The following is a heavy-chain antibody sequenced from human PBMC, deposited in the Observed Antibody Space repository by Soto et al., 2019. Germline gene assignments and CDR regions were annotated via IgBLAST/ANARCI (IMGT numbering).Heavy chain of an antibody. V-gene: IGHV3-33*01. CDR1: GFTFSSYG. Sequence: GGSLRLSCAASGFTFSSYGMHWVRQAPGKGLEWVAVIWYDGSNKYYADSVKGRFTISRDNSKNTLYLQMNSLRAEDTAVYYCARGTSPTRIANWFDSWGKETLVTVS. D-gene: IGHD2-15*01. CDR3: ARGTSPTRIANWFDS. CDR2: IWYDGSNK. J-gene: IGHJ5*01.